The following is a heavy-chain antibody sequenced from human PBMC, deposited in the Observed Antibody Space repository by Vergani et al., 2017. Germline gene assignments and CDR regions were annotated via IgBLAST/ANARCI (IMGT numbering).Heavy chain of an antibody. J-gene: IGHJ4*02. CDR3: ARDFMDSGYSDY. Sequence: EVQLLESGGGLVKPGGSLRLSCAASGFTFSNAWMSWVRQAPGKGLEWVGRIKSKTDGGTTDYAAPVKGRFTISRDNAKNSLYLQMNSLRAEDTAVYYCARDFMDSGYSDYWGQGTLVTVSS. CDR1: GFTFSNAW. D-gene: IGHD1-26*01. CDR2: IKSKTDGGTT. V-gene: IGHV3-15*01.